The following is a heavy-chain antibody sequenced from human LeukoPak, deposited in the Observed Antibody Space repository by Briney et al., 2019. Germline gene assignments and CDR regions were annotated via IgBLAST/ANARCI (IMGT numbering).Heavy chain of an antibody. V-gene: IGHV4-59*11. CDR3: ARGRTYNWNYLGWFDP. J-gene: IGHJ5*02. D-gene: IGHD1-7*01. CDR1: GDSISSHY. CDR2: IYYSGST. Sequence: SETLSLTCTVSGDSISSHYWSWIRQPPGKGLEWIGYIYYSGSTNYNPSLKSRVTISVDTSKNQFSLKLSSVTAADTAVYYCARGRTYNWNYLGWFDPWGQGTLVTVSS.